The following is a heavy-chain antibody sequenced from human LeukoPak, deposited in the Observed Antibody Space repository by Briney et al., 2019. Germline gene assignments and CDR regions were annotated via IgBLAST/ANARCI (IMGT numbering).Heavy chain of an antibody. Sequence: PSETLSLTCAVYGGSFSDYYWNWIRQPPGKGPEWIGEINHSGTTNYNPSLKSRVTISVDTSKNQFSLRLSAVTAADTAVYHCARGLRLPSRSAPAVPHVWAKGTTVTVSA. CDR2: INHSGTT. CDR3: ARGLRLPSRSAPAVPHV. V-gene: IGHV4-34*01. D-gene: IGHD2-2*01. J-gene: IGHJ6*04. CDR1: GGSFSDYY.